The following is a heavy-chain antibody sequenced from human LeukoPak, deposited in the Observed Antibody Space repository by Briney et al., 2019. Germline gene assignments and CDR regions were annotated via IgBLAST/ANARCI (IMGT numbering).Heavy chain of an antibody. J-gene: IGHJ4*02. CDR1: GFTVSNNY. CDR3: VRGFRGYSFDY. CDR2: ISTGGSP. Sequence: GGSLRLSCAASGFTVSNNYMTWVRQAPGKGLEWVSLISTGGSPYYTDSVKGRFTISRDNSKNTLFLQMNSLRAEDTAVYYCVRGFRGYSFDYWGQGTLVTVSS. V-gene: IGHV3-53*01.